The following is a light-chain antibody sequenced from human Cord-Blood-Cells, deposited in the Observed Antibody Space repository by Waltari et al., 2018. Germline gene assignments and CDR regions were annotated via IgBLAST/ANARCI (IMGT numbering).Light chain of an antibody. Sequence: QSALTQPASVSGSPGQSITISCTGTSSDVGSYNLVSWYQQHTGKAPKLMIYEVRKRPSGVSTRFPGSKSGNTASLTIAGLQAEDEADYYCCSYAGSRVFGGGTKLTVL. V-gene: IGLV2-23*02. CDR1: SSDVGSYNL. J-gene: IGLJ3*02. CDR2: EVR. CDR3: CSYAGSRV.